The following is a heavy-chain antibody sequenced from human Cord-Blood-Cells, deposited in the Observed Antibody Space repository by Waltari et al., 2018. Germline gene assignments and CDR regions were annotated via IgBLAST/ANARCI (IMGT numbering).Heavy chain of an antibody. CDR1: GGPFSSYA. CDR2: IIPILGIA. V-gene: IGHV1-69*09. D-gene: IGHD7-27*01. Sequence: QVQLVQSGAEVKKPGSSVKVSCKASGGPFSSYAISWVRQAPGQGLEWMGRIIPILGIANYAQKFQGRVTITADKSTSTAYMELSSLRSEDTAVYYCASTSQLGNFDYWGQGTLVTVSS. J-gene: IGHJ4*02. CDR3: ASTSQLGNFDY.